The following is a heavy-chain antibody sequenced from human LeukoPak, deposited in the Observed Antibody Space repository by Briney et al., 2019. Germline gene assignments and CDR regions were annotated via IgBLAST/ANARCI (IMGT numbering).Heavy chain of an antibody. CDR1: GFTFRYYA. V-gene: IGHV3-23*01. CDR3: AKSDYYDSSGHPSSFDY. CDR2: ISAGGGDT. J-gene: IGHJ4*02. D-gene: IGHD3-22*01. Sequence: GGFLRLSCAASGFTFRYYAISWVRQAPGKGLEWVSAISAGGGDTYYADSVKGRFTISRDNSKNTLYLQMNSLRVEDTAIYYCAKSDYYDSSGHPSSFDYWGQGTLVTVSS.